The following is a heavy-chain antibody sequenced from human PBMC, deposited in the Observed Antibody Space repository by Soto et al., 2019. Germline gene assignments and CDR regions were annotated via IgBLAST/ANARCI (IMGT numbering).Heavy chain of an antibody. CDR3: ATGVGGSRDNIVAATLSYYYYYGMDV. J-gene: IGHJ6*04. Sequence: SPVVSCAASGYTFSSYAMDWVRHAPFTVLERGAFIYYDGSNKYYADSVKGRFTISRDNSKNTQYLQMKSLRDEDTAVYYCATGVGGSRDNIVAATLSYYYYYGMDVWGKGSTVTATS. CDR1: GYTFSSYA. V-gene: IGHV3-30-3*01. CDR2: IYYDGSNK. D-gene: IGHD1-26*01.